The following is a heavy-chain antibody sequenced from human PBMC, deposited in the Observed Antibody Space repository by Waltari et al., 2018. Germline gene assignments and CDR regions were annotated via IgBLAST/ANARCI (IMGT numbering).Heavy chain of an antibody. D-gene: IGHD4-17*01. CDR2: SNSDGSST. Sequence: EVQLVESGGGLVQLGGSLRRSCAASGFTYSMYWRHWARQAPGKGLVWVSRSNSDGSSTSYADSVKGRFTISKDNAKNTVYLQMNSLRAEDTAIYYCARGARRTTVTTGWWYFDLWGRGTLVTVSS. CDR3: ARGARRTTVTTGWWYFDL. V-gene: IGHV3-74*01. CDR1: GFTYSMYW. J-gene: IGHJ2*01.